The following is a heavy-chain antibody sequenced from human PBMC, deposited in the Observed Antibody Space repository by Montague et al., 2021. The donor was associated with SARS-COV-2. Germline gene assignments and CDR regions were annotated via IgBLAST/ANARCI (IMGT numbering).Heavy chain of an antibody. CDR2: ISYDGDNK. D-gene: IGHD1-26*01. CDR1: GFTFSSYA. Sequence: SLRLSCAASGFTFSSYAMHWVRQAPGKGLEWVAVISYDGDNKHYADSVKGRVTISRDNSKNTLYLQMNSLRADDTAVYYCARVRVGATDYNYYYGLDVWGQGTTVTVPS. J-gene: IGHJ6*02. CDR3: ARVRVGATDYNYYYGLDV. V-gene: IGHV3-30-3*01.